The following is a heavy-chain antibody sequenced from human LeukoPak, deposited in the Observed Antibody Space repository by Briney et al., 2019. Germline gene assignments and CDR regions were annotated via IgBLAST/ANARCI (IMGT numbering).Heavy chain of an antibody. D-gene: IGHD6-13*01. CDR2: IIPIFGTA. V-gene: IGHV1-69*05. J-gene: IGHJ4*02. CDR1: GGTFSSYA. CDR3: ARLLRAAAGTGEVDY. Sequence: ASVKVSCKASGGTFSSYAISWVRQAPGQGLEWMGGIIPIFGTANYAQKFQGRVTMTRNTSISTAYMELSSLRSEDTAVYYCARLLRAAAGTGEVDYWGQGTLVTVSS.